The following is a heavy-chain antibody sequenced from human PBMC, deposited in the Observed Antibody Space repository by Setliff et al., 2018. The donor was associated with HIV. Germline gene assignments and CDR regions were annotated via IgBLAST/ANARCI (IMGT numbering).Heavy chain of an antibody. D-gene: IGHD1-7*01. J-gene: IGHJ4*02. V-gene: IGHV4-4*02. Sequence: PSETLSLTCAVSGASISSSYWWNWVRQPPGKGLEWIGEISHSGTTNYNPSLKSRVSISVDTSKNQFSLKLSSVTAADTAVYYCARLGRNSNPSGTLNWGQGTLVTVSS. CDR2: ISHSGTT. CDR3: ARLGRNSNPSGTLN. CDR1: GASISSSYW.